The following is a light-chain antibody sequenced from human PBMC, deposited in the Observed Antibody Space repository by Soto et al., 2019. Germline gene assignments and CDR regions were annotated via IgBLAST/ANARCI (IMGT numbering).Light chain of an antibody. CDR3: QQTYSSPRFT. CDR2: ATS. J-gene: IGKJ3*01. CDR1: RSIRTF. V-gene: IGKV1-39*01. Sequence: DIQLTQSPSSLSASVGDRVTISCRASRSIRTFLNWYQMKPGEAPKLLIYATSTLQSGVPSRFSGSGSGTDFTLTISSLQPEDFAIYFCQQTYSSPRFTFGPGTRVDIK.